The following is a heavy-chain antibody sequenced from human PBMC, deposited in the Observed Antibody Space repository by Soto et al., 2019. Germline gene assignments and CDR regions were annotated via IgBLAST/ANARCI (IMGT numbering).Heavy chain of an antibody. J-gene: IGHJ6*04. V-gene: IGHV1-58*01. CDR3: AAAPDTVMVSGREV. Sequence: SGNVSCKASGFTFTSSAVQWVRQARGQRLEWIGWIVVGSGNTNYAQKFQERVTITREMSTSTAYMELSSLRSEDAAVYYCAAAPDTVMVSGREVWGDGTTVHVSP. CDR2: IVVGSGNT. D-gene: IGHD5-18*01. CDR1: GFTFTSSA.